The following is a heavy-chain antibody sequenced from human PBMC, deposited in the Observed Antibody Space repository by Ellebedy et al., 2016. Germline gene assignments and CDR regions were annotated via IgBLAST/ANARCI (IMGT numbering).Heavy chain of an antibody. V-gene: IGHV3-33*01. J-gene: IGHJ5*02. CDR2: IWFDGNSE. D-gene: IGHD2/OR15-2a*01. Sequence: GGSLRLXXEASGFTFRNYGMHWVRQAPGKGLEWLAVIWFDGNSECYADSVKGRFTISRDNSKNTLYLQMNSLRTEDTAVYYCARDLDTTNHISWLDPWGQGTLVTVSS. CDR3: ARDLDTTNHISWLDP. CDR1: GFTFRNYG.